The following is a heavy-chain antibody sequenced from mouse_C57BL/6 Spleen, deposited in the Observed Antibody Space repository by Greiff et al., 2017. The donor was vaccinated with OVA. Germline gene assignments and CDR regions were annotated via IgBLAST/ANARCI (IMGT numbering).Heavy chain of an antibody. D-gene: IGHD1-1*01. V-gene: IGHV1-64*01. CDR1: GYTFTSYW. CDR2: IHPNSGST. CDR3: ARVYGSSYFDV. Sequence: QVQLKQPGAELVKPGASVKLSCKASGYTFTSYWMHWVKQRPGQGLEWIGMIHPNSGSTNYNEKFKSKATLTVDKSSSTAYMQLSSLTSEDSAVYYCARVYGSSYFDVWGTGTTVTVSS. J-gene: IGHJ1*03.